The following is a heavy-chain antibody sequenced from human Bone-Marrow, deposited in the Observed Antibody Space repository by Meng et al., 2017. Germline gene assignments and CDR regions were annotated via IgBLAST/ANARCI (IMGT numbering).Heavy chain of an antibody. Sequence: QVQLQESGPGLVKPSQTLSLTFTVSGGSISSGDYYWSWIRQPPGKGLEWIGYIYNSGSTYYNPSLRSRVVISVDTSKNQFSLKLNAVSAADTAVYFCARDPTGGEDHQRVWGQGTLVTVSS. CDR3: ARDPTGGEDHQRV. CDR1: GGSISSGDYY. D-gene: IGHD1-14*01. J-gene: IGHJ4*02. V-gene: IGHV4-30-4*01. CDR2: IYNSGST.